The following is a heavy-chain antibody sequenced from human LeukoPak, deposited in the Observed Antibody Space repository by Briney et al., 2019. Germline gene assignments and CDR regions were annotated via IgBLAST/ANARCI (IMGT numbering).Heavy chain of an antibody. Sequence: PGGSLRLSCAASGFTFSDYAMHWVRQAPGKGLEYVSAISFNGGSTYYANSVKGRFTISRDNSKNTLHLQMGSLRVEDTAVYYCARRNPWFDPWGQGTLVTVSS. CDR2: ISFNGGST. J-gene: IGHJ5*02. V-gene: IGHV3-64*01. CDR1: GFTFSDYA. CDR3: ARRNPWFDP.